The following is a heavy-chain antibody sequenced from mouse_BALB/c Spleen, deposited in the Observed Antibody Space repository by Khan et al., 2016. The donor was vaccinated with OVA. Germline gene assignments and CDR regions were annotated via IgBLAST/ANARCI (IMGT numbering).Heavy chain of an antibody. Sequence: VQLVESGAELAKPGASVKMSCKASGYTFTSYWMHWIKQRPGQGLEWIGNINPTSGYTDYNQKFKDKATLTADKSSSTAYMQLSSLTSDDAAVYYCARDRMDYWGQGTALTVSS. V-gene: IGHV1-7*01. J-gene: IGHJ2*01. CDR1: GYTFTSYW. CDR2: INPTSGYT. CDR3: ARDRMDY.